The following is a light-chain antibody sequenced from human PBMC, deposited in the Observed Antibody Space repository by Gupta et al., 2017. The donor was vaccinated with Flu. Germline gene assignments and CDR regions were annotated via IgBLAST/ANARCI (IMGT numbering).Light chain of an antibody. CDR1: QISCRC. CDR3: QQSYSNPWT. V-gene: IGKV1-39*01. CDR2: TAS. J-gene: IGKJ1*01. Sequence: GDRVTITCRASQISCRCLDWYQQKPGKAPNLLIYTASTLQSGVPSRFSGSGSGSDFTLTLSSLQPEDFATYYCQQSYSNPWTFGQGTRV.